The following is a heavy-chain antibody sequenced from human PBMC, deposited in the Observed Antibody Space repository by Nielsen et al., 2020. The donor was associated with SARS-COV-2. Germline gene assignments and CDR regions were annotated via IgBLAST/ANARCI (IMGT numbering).Heavy chain of an antibody. Sequence: SLKISCAASGFTFDDYAMHWVRQAPGKGLEWVSGISWNSGSIGYADSVKGRFTISRDNAKNSLYLQMNSLRAEDTAVYYCAKDPGYSSSWYGDDFDYWGQGTLVTVSS. CDR2: ISWNSGSI. CDR3: AKDPGYSSSWYGDDFDY. J-gene: IGHJ4*02. D-gene: IGHD6-13*01. V-gene: IGHV3-9*01. CDR1: GFTFDDYA.